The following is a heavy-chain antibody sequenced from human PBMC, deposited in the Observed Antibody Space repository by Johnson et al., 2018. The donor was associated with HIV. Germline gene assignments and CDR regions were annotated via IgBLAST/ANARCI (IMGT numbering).Heavy chain of an antibody. J-gene: IGHJ3*02. CDR2: IRYDGSNK. CDR1: GFTFSSYG. D-gene: IGHD3-16*01. CDR3: ARVRTLTYAVDI. Sequence: QVQLVESGGGVVQPGGSLRLSCAASGFTFSSYGMHWVRQAPGKGLEWVAFIRYDGSNKYYADSVKGRFTISRDNSKNTLYLQMNSLRAEDTAVYYCARVRTLTYAVDIWGQGTMVPVSS. V-gene: IGHV3-30*02.